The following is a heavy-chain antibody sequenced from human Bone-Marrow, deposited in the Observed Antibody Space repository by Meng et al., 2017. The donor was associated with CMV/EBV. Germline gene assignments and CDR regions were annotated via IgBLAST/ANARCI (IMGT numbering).Heavy chain of an antibody. V-gene: IGHV4-34*01. CDR3: ASCYDSSGYHRNWFDP. J-gene: IGHJ5*02. D-gene: IGHD3-22*01. Sequence: SETLSLTCAVYGGSFSGYYWSWIRQPPGKGLEWIGEINHSGSTNYNPSLKSRVTISVDTSKNQFSLKLSSVTAADTAVYYCASCYDSSGYHRNWFDPWGQGTRVTVSS. CDR2: INHSGST. CDR1: GGSFSGYY.